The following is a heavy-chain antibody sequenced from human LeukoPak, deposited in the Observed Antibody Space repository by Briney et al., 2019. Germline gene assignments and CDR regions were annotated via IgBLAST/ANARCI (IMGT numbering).Heavy chain of an antibody. CDR2: IYHSGST. V-gene: IGHV4-4*02. D-gene: IGHD3-10*01. Sequence: PSGTLSLTCAVSGASISSSNWWSWVRQPPGKGLEWIGEIYHSGSTNYNPSLKSRVTISVDTSKNQFSLKLSSVTAADTAVYYCASNYGSGSYALGDAFDIWGQGTMVTVSS. CDR3: ASNYGSGSYALGDAFDI. J-gene: IGHJ3*02. CDR1: GASISSSNW.